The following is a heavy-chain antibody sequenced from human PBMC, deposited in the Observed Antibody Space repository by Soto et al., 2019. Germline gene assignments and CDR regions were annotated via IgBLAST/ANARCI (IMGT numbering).Heavy chain of an antibody. D-gene: IGHD6-6*01. Sequence: GLEWMGIINPSGGSTSYAQKFQGRVTMTRDTSTSTVYMELSSLRSEDTAVYYCARDPPIGVAARHIPPGGPYYYYGMDVWGQGTTVTVSS. CDR3: ARDPPIGVAARHIPPGGPYYYYGMDV. CDR2: INPSGGST. V-gene: IGHV1-46*01. J-gene: IGHJ6*02.